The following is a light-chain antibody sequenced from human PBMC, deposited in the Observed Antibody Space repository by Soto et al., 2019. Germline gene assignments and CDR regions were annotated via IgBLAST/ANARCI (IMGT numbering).Light chain of an antibody. CDR2: DAS. CDR3: QQYNNWPWT. Sequence: EIVLTQSPGTLSLSPGERATLSFRASQSVSRYLAWYQQKPGQAPRLLIYDASYRATGIPARFSGSGSGTEFTLTISSLQSEDFAVYYCQQYNNWPWTFGQGTKVDIK. J-gene: IGKJ1*01. V-gene: IGKV3-11*01. CDR1: QSVSRY.